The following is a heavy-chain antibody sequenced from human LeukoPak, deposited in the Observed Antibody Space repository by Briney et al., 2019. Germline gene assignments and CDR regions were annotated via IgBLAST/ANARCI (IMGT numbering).Heavy chain of an antibody. CDR3: GRRLPASGMRDV. Sequence: SETLSLTCTVSGGSISSSSYYWGWIRQPPGKGLEWIGNIYYSGSTYYNPSLKSRVTISVDTSRNQFSLKLNSVTAADTAVYYCGRRLPASGMRDVWGQGTTVTVTS. J-gene: IGHJ6*02. CDR2: IYYSGST. CDR1: GGSISSSSYY. V-gene: IGHV4-39*01. D-gene: IGHD3-10*01.